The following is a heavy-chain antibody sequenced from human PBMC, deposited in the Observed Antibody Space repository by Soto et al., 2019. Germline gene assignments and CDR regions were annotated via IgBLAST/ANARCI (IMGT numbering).Heavy chain of an antibody. Sequence: PGGSLRLSCVTSGFTFSDYGFHWVRQAPGKGLDWVAMISFDGNKINYAESVKGRFTISRDPSKNTLYLQMTSLTAEDAAVYYCGRDSEDFANYKFYYGMGVWGQGTTVTVSS. CDR3: GRDSEDFANYKFYYGMGV. D-gene: IGHD4-4*01. V-gene: IGHV3-33*05. J-gene: IGHJ6*02. CDR1: GFTFSDYG. CDR2: ISFDGNKI.